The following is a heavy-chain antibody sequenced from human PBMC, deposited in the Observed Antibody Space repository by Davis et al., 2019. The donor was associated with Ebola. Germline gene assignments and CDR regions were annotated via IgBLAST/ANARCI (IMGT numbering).Heavy chain of an antibody. CDR2: ISGSGGST. Sequence: PSETLSLTCAASGFTFSSYGMHWVRQAPGKGLEWVSAISGSGGSTYYADSVKGRFTISRDISKNTLYLQMNSLRAEDTALYYCTKQGVTTVPHYAFDLWGLGTMVTVSS. CDR3: TKQGVTTVPHYAFDL. CDR1: GFTFSSYG. V-gene: IGHV3-23*01. J-gene: IGHJ3*01. D-gene: IGHD4-17*01.